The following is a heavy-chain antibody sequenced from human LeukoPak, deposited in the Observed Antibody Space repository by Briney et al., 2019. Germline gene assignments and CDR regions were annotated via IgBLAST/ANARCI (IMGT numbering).Heavy chain of an antibody. CDR3: ARPYSGIYHYFDY. CDR2: IYYSGST. Sequence: SETLSLTRTVSGGSISSSSYYWGWIRQPPGKGLEWIGSIYYSGSTYYNPSLKSRVTISVDTSKNQFSLKLSSVTAADTAVYYCARPYSGIYHYFDYWGQGTLVTVSS. CDR1: GGSISSSSYY. J-gene: IGHJ4*02. D-gene: IGHD1-26*01. V-gene: IGHV4-39*01.